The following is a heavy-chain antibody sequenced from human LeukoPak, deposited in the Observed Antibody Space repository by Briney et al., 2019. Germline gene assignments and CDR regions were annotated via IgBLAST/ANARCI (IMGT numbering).Heavy chain of an antibody. J-gene: IGHJ4*02. Sequence: PGGSLRLSCAASGFTVSSNYMSWVRQAPGKGLEWVSVIYSGGSTYYADSVKGRFTISRDNAKNSLHLQMNSLRAEDTALYYCASLYDYAGYSDFDYWGLGTLVTVSS. CDR3: ASLYDYAGYSDFDY. V-gene: IGHV3-53*01. CDR1: GFTVSSNY. D-gene: IGHD4-23*01. CDR2: IYSGGST.